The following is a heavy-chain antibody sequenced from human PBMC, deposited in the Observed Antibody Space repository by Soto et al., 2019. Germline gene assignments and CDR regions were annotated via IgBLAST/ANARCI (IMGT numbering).Heavy chain of an antibody. Sequence: SETLSPTFAFHWGSFIGFYLGWVPPPPGKGLEWIGEINYSGSTNYNPSLKSRVTISVDTPKNQLSLKLSSVTAADTAVYYCARTYGSGSRGTLDIWGQGTMVTVSS. D-gene: IGHD3-10*01. V-gene: IGHV4-34*01. CDR3: ARTYGSGSRGTLDI. J-gene: IGHJ3*02. CDR2: INYSGST. CDR1: WGSFIGFY.